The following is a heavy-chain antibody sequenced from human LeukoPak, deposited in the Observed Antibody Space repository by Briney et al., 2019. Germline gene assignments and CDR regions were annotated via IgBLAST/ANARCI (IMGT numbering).Heavy chain of an antibody. CDR1: GYSISSGYY. CDR2: IYHSGST. Sequence: SETLSLTCAVSGYSISSGYYWGWIRQPPGKGLEWIGSIYHSGSTYYIPSLKSRVTISVDTSKNQFSLKLSSVTAADTAVYYCARRSVVVVPAAISSAFDIWGQGTMVTVSS. J-gene: IGHJ3*02. D-gene: IGHD2-2*01. V-gene: IGHV4-38-2*01. CDR3: ARRSVVVVPAAISSAFDI.